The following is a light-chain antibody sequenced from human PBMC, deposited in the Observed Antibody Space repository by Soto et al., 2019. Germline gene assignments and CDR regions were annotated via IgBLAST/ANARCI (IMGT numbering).Light chain of an antibody. Sequence: QSVLTQPASVSGSPGQSITISCTGSRSDIGSYYYVSWYQQHPGKAPKLIIYEVKYRPSGISDRFSASKSGNTASLTISGLQAEDEAEYYCSSYTSTTNIYVFGSGTKLTVL. J-gene: IGLJ1*01. V-gene: IGLV2-14*01. CDR1: RSDIGSYYY. CDR3: SSYTSTTNIYV. CDR2: EVK.